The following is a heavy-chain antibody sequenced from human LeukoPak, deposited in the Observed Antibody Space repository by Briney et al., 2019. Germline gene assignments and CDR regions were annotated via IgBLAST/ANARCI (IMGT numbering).Heavy chain of an antibody. CDR3: ARHRGDSSSWTSRPYYFDY. Sequence: SETLSLTCTVSGXSVSSYYWSWIRQPPGKGLEWIGYSYYSGSTNYNPSLKSRVTISVDTSKNQFSLKLSSVTAADTAVYYCARHRGDSSSWTSRPYYFDYWGQGTLVTVSS. CDR2: SYYSGST. CDR1: GXSVSSYY. D-gene: IGHD6-13*01. V-gene: IGHV4-59*08. J-gene: IGHJ4*02.